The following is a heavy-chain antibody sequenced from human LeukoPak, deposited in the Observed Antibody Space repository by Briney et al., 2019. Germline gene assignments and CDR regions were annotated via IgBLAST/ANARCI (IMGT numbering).Heavy chain of an antibody. CDR2: INPSGGST. V-gene: IGHV1-46*01. Sequence: ASVKVSCKASGYXFTSYYMHWVRQAPGQGLEWMGIINPSGGSTSYAQKFQGRVTMTRDTSTSTVYMELSSLRSEDTAVYYCARTPYSGSYYGGGSFDYWGQGTLVTVSS. CDR3: ARTPYSGSYYGGGSFDY. D-gene: IGHD1-26*01. CDR1: GYXFTSYY. J-gene: IGHJ4*02.